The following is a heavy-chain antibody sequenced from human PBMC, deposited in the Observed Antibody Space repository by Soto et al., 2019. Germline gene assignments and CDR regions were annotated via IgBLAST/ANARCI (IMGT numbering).Heavy chain of an antibody. CDR2: ISYSGST. CDR3: ARAPSYYDSSGYYPFDY. D-gene: IGHD3-22*01. CDR1: GGSISSYY. J-gene: IGHJ4*02. Sequence: PSETLSLTCTVSGGSISSYYWSWIRQPPGKGLEWIGYISYSGSTNYNPSLKSRVTISVDTSKNQFSLKLSSVTAAATAVYYCARAPSYYDSSGYYPFDYWGQGTLVTVSS. V-gene: IGHV4-59*01.